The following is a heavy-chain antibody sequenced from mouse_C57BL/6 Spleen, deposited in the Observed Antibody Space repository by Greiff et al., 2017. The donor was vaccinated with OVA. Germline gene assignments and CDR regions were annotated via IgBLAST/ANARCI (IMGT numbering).Heavy chain of an antibody. J-gene: IGHJ4*01. V-gene: IGHV5-17*01. CDR3: ARGRNGYYAMDY. Sequence: EVKLQESGGGLVKPGGSLKLSCAASGFTFSDYGMHWVRQAPEKGLEWVAYISSGSSTIYYADTVKGRFTISRDNAKNTLFLQMTSLRSEDTAMYYCARGRNGYYAMDYWGQGTSVTVSS. CDR2: ISSGSSTI. CDR1: GFTFSDYG.